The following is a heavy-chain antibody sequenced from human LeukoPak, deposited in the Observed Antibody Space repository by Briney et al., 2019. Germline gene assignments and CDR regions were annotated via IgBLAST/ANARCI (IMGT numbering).Heavy chain of an antibody. D-gene: IGHD3-22*01. J-gene: IGHJ4*02. CDR3: ARDILRSTMIVVEGD. CDR1: GGSISSSSYY. V-gene: IGHV4-39*07. CDR2: IYYSGST. Sequence: SETLSLTCTVSGGSISSSSYYWGWIRQPPGKGLEWIGSIYYSGSTYYNPSLKSRVTISVDTSKNQFSLKLSSVTAADTAVYYCARDILRSTMIVVEGDWGQGTLVTVSS.